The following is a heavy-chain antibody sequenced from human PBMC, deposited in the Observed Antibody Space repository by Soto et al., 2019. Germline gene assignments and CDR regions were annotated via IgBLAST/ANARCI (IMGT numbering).Heavy chain of an antibody. V-gene: IGHV4-4*02. CDR1: GGSMSSSNW. J-gene: IGHJ5*02. D-gene: IGHD2-2*01. Sequence: PSETLSLTCTVSGGSMSSSNWWNWVRQPPGKGLEWIGETHHSGRTNYNPSPKSRVTISVDKSKNHFSLKLSSVTASDTAVYYCARLGEYYQSLDPWGQGTLVTVSS. CDR2: THHSGRT. CDR3: ARLGEYYQSLDP.